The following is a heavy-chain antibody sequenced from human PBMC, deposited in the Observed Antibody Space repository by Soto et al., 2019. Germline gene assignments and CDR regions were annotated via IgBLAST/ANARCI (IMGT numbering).Heavy chain of an antibody. CDR1: GGSISGSY. CDR2: IYYSGGT. V-gene: IGHV4-59*01. D-gene: IGHD3-22*01. J-gene: IGHJ4*02. Sequence: SETLSLTCSVSGGSISGSYWSWIRQPPGKGLEWIGYIYYSGGTNYNPSLKSRVTISVDTSKNQFSLKLSSVTAADTAVYYCARGKNYYDSSGSPTYYFDYWGQGTLVTVSS. CDR3: ARGKNYYDSSGSPTYYFDY.